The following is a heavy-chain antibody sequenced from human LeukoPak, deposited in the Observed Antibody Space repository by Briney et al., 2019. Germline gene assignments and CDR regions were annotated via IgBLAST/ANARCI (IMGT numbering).Heavy chain of an antibody. V-gene: IGHV3-7*01. CDR3: VRGCNRAHCPYFFDS. CDR1: GFTFSTYW. J-gene: IGHJ4*02. CDR2: IRHDDIER. Sequence: QTGGSLRLSCAASGFTFSTYWMTWVRQAPGKGLEWVATIRHDDIERHLVDSVKGRFFISRDNAKNSLYLQMNSLTVEDTAVYYCVRGCNRAHCPYFFDSWGQGTLITVS. D-gene: IGHD2/OR15-2a*01.